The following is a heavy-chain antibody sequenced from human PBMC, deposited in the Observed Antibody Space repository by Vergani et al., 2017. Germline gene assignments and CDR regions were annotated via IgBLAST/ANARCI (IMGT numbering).Heavy chain of an antibody. CDR2: IRYDGSNK. CDR3: AKDDSGYDSYYCDY. V-gene: IGHV3-30*02. Sequence: QVQLVESGGGVVQPGGSLRLSCAASGFTFSSYGMHWVRQAPGKGLEWVAFIRYDGSNKYYADSVKGRFTISRDNSKNTLYLQMNSLRAEDTAVYYCAKDDSGYDSYYCDYWAREPWSPSPQ. D-gene: IGHD5-12*01. J-gene: IGHJ4*02. CDR1: GFTFSSYG.